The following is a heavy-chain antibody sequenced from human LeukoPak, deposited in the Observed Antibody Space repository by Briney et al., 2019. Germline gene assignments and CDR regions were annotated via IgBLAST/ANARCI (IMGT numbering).Heavy chain of an antibody. CDR2: ISGYTANA. CDR1: GYSFTNYG. J-gene: IGHJ5*02. D-gene: IGHD2-2*01. CDR3: ARVGRGCSSIRCYWEDWFDP. V-gene: IGHV1-18*01. Sequence: ASVRVSCTASGYSFTNYGITWIREAPGQGPEWLGWISGYTANAHYAQNVQGRVTLTTDTSTNTAYMELRGLTSDDTAMYYCARVGRGCSSIRCYWEDWFDPWGQGTLVIVSS.